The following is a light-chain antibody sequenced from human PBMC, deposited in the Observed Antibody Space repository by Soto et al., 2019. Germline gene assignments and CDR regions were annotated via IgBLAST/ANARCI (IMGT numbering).Light chain of an antibody. CDR1: QSISDT. Sequence: EIVMTQSPATLSVSPGGRATLSCRASQSISDTLAWYQQKPGQAPRLLIYGASTRAPGFPARFSGSGAGTDFTLTINSLRSEDFAVYYCQQYNNWPWACGQGTKV. V-gene: IGKV3-15*01. J-gene: IGKJ1*01. CDR3: QQYNNWPWA. CDR2: GAS.